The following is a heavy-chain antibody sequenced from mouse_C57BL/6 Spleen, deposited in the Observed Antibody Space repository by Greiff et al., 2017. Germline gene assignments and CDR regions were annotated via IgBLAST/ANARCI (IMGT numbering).Heavy chain of an antibody. CDR2: IHPNSGST. CDR1: GYTFTSYW. D-gene: IGHD1-1*01. Sequence: VQLQQPGAELVKPGASVKLSCKASGYTFTSYWMHWVKQRPGQGLEWIGMIHPNSGSTNYNEKFKSKATLTVDKSSSTAYMQLSSLTSEDSAVYYCARRTSIPTYGSGLDYWGQGTTLTVSS. V-gene: IGHV1-64*01. CDR3: ARRTSIPTYGSGLDY. J-gene: IGHJ2*01.